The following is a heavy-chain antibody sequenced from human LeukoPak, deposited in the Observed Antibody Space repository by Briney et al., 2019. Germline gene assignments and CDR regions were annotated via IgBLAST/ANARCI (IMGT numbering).Heavy chain of an antibody. Sequence: GKSLRLSCAPSAFTFTTYYMSWVRQAPGKGLEWVANINQDGRTKYYVDSVKGRFTISRDNAINSVFLQMNSLRAEDTAVYYCARENWANDYWGQGTLVTVSS. V-gene: IGHV3-7*01. J-gene: IGHJ4*02. D-gene: IGHD7-27*01. CDR3: ARENWANDY. CDR2: INQDGRTK. CDR1: AFTFTTYY.